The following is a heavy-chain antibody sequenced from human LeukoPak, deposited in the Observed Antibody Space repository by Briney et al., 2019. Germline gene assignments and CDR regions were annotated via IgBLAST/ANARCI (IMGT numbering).Heavy chain of an antibody. D-gene: IGHD3-3*01. CDR1: GGSISSGSYY. V-gene: IGHV4-61*02. CDR2: IYNSGST. J-gene: IGHJ6*03. CDR3: ARERLFGVVIISNYYYYMDV. Sequence: PSQTLSLTCTVSGGSISSGSYYWSWIRQPAGKGLEWIGRIYNSGSTNYDPSLKSRVTISVDTSKNQFSLKLSSVTAADTAVYYCARERLFGVVIISNYYYYMDVWGKGTTVTVSS.